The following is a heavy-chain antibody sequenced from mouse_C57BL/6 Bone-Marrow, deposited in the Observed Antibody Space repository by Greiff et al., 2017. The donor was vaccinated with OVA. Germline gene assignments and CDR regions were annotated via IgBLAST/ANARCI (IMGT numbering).Heavy chain of an antibody. V-gene: IGHV1-85*01. CDR3: DLVGRWYFDV. CDR1: GYTFTSYD. Sequence: QVQLKESGPELVKPGASVKLSCKASGYTFTSYDINWVKQRPGQGLEWIGWIYPRDGSTKYNEKFKGKATLTVDTSSSTAYMELHSLTSEDSAVYFCDLVGRWYFDVWGTGTTVTVSS. J-gene: IGHJ1*03. CDR2: IYPRDGST. D-gene: IGHD1-1*02.